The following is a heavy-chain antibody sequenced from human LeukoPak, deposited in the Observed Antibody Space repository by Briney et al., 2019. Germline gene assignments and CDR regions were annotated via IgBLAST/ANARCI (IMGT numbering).Heavy chain of an antibody. D-gene: IGHD6-6*01. V-gene: IGHV3-21*01. CDR1: GFTFNNYN. CDR2: ITSSGTYI. J-gene: IGHJ4*02. CDR3: ARADSNIAARRIGFDY. Sequence: GGSLRLSCAASGFTFNNYNMNWVRQAPGKALEWVSSITSSGTYIFYADSVKGRFTISRDNAKNSLYLQMNSLRAGDTALYYCARADSNIAARRIGFDYWGQGTLVTVSS.